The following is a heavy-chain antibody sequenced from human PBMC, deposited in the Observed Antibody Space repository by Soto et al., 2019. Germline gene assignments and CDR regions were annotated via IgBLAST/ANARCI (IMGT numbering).Heavy chain of an antibody. CDR2: ISYDGSNK. CDR1: GFTFSSYG. D-gene: IGHD6-13*01. CDR3: ASEYSSSWYYWFDP. J-gene: IGHJ5*02. Sequence: GGSLRLSCAASGFTFSSYGMHWVRQAPGKGLEWVAVISYDGSNKYYADSVKGRFTISRDNSKNTLYLQMNSLRAEDTAVYYCASEYSSSWYYWFDPWGQGTLVTVSS. V-gene: IGHV3-30*03.